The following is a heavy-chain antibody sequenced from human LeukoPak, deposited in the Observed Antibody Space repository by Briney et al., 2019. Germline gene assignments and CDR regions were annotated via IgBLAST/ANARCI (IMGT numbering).Heavy chain of an antibody. Sequence: PGGSLRLSCVASGFTFRLFGMHWVRQAPGKGLEWVAFIRYDGSNKYYADSVKGRFTISRDNSKNTLYLQMNSLRAEDTAVYYCAKYNLDYWGQGTLVTVSS. J-gene: IGHJ4*02. V-gene: IGHV3-30*02. CDR1: GFTFRLFG. CDR3: AKYNLDY. CDR2: IRYDGSNK. D-gene: IGHD1-14*01.